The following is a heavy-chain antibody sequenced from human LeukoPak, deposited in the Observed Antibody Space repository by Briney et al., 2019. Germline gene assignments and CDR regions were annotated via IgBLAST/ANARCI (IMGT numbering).Heavy chain of an antibody. J-gene: IGHJ4*02. Sequence: SETLSLTCTVSGDSITSDYWSWIRQPPGKGLEWIGYIYHSGNNNYNPSLMSRLTISIDTSNNNFSLKLSSVTAADTGVYFCARLSDRILGSYFFDNWGQGTLVTVSS. D-gene: IGHD3-9*01. V-gene: IGHV4-59*08. CDR1: GDSITSDY. CDR2: IYHSGNN. CDR3: ARLSDRILGSYFFDN.